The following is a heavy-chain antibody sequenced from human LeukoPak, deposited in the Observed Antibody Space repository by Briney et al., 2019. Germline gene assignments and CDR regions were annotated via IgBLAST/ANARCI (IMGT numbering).Heavy chain of an antibody. Sequence: SETLSLTCTVSGGSISSYYWCWIRQSPGKGLEWIGYIYDSGSSNYNPSLKSRVTISVDTSKNQFSLKLSSVTAADTAVYYCARAQYSSGWYGDYWGQGTLVTVSS. D-gene: IGHD6-19*01. CDR2: IYDSGSS. V-gene: IGHV4-59*12. CDR1: GGSISSYY. J-gene: IGHJ4*02. CDR3: ARAQYSSGWYGDY.